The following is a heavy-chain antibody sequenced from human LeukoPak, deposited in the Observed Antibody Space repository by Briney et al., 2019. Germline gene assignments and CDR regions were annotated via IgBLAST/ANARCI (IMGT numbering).Heavy chain of an antibody. D-gene: IGHD3-10*01. Sequence: GGSLRLSCAASGFTFTYNGMNWVRQAPGKGLEWVSFISRSSTTTYYADSVKGRFTISRDNAKNSLYLLMNSLRAEDTAVYYCAKDYYVLLWFARGSNAFDIWGQGTMVTVSS. CDR1: GFTFTYNG. V-gene: IGHV3-48*01. J-gene: IGHJ3*02. CDR2: ISRSSTTT. CDR3: AKDYYVLLWFARGSNAFDI.